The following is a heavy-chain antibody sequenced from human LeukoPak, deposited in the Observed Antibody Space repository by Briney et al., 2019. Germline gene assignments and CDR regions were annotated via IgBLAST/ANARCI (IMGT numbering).Heavy chain of an antibody. V-gene: IGHV5-51*01. CDR3: ARRVGSSSWFFDY. CDR2: IYPGDSDT. CDR1: GYSFTSYW. D-gene: IGHD6-13*01. J-gene: IGHJ4*02. Sequence: GESLKISCKGSGYSFTSYWLAWVRQMPGKGLEWMGIIYPGDSDTRYSPSFEGQVTISADKSISTAYLQWSSLKASDTAMYYCARRVGSSSWFFDYWGQGTLVTVAS.